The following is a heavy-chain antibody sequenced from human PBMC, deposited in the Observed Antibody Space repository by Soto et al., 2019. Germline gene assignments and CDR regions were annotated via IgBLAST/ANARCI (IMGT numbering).Heavy chain of an antibody. V-gene: IGHV4-39*01. CDR3: ARRGRDDYGDINWFDP. Sequence: SETLSLTCTVSGVSISSSSYYWGWIRQPPGKGLEWIGSIYYSGSTYYNPSLKSRVTISVDTSKNQFSLKLSSVTAADTAVYYCARRGRDDYGDINWFDPWGQGTLVTVSS. D-gene: IGHD4-17*01. CDR2: IYYSGST. J-gene: IGHJ5*02. CDR1: GVSISSSSYY.